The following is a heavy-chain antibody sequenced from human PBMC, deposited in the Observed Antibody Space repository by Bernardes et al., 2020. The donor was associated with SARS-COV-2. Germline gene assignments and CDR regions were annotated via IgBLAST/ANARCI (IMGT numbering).Heavy chain of an antibody. D-gene: IGHD5-12*01. CDR1: GGSISSGSHY. V-gene: IGHV4-61*02. CDR3: ARLWLSRYYYYYAMDV. CDR2: IFTSGST. Sequence: SETLSLTCTVSGGSISSGSHYWTWIRQPAGRGLEWIGRIFTSGSTSYIPSLKSRVTMSVDPSKNQFSLKLSSVTAADTAVYYCARLWLSRYYYYYAMDVWGQGTTVTVSS. J-gene: IGHJ6*02.